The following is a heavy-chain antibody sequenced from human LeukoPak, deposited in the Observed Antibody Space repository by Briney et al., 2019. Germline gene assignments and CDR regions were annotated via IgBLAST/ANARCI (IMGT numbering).Heavy chain of an antibody. J-gene: IGHJ6*03. CDR3: AKDTAAGPYYYYYMDV. Sequence: GGSLRLSCAASGFTFTTYWMTWVRQAPGKGLEWVAVISYDGSNKYYADSVKGRFTISRDNSKNTLYLQMNSLRAEDTAVYYCAKDTAAGPYYYYYMDVWGKGTTVTVSS. D-gene: IGHD6-13*01. CDR1: GFTFTTYW. CDR2: ISYDGSNK. V-gene: IGHV3-30*18.